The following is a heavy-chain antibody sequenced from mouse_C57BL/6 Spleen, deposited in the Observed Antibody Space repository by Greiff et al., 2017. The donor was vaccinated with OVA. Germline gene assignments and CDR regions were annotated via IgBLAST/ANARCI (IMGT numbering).Heavy chain of an antibody. V-gene: IGHV1-22*01. J-gene: IGHJ1*03. Sequence: EVQLQQSGPELVKPGASVKMSCKASGYTFTDYNMHWVKQSHGKSLEWIGYINPNNGGTSYNQKFKGKATLTVNKSSSTAYMELRSLTSEDSAVYYCARGPPYYGSSPLWYFDVWGTGTTVTVSS. CDR2: INPNNGGT. D-gene: IGHD1-1*01. CDR1: GYTFTDYN. CDR3: ARGPPYYGSSPLWYFDV.